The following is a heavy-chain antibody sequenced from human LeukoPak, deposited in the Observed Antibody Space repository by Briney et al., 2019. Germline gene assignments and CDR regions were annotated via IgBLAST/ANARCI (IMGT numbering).Heavy chain of an antibody. J-gene: IGHJ1*01. CDR1: GGSIDSTNY. Sequence: SETLSLTCGVSGGSIDSTNYWSWVRQAPGKGLEWIGEINHSGSSNYNPSLKSRVTISVDTSKNQFSLKLSSVTAADTAVYYCARGEDGDYYFQHWGQGTLVTVSS. D-gene: IGHD4-17*01. V-gene: IGHV4-4*02. CDR2: INHSGSS. CDR3: ARGEDGDYYFQH.